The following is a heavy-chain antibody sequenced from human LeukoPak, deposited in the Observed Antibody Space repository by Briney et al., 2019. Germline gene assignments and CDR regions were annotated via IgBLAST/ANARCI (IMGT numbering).Heavy chain of an antibody. D-gene: IGHD2-15*01. CDR1: GGTFSSYT. J-gene: IGHJ4*02. V-gene: IGHV1-69*04. CDR3: ARDLGCSGGSCWYFDY. Sequence: GGSVRVSCKDSGGTFSSYTISWVRQAPGEGVEWMGRIIPIVGIKNYAQKFQGRVTITAEKSTRTAYMELSSLRSEDTAVYYCARDLGCSGGSCWYFDYWGQGTLVTVSS. CDR2: IIPIVGIK.